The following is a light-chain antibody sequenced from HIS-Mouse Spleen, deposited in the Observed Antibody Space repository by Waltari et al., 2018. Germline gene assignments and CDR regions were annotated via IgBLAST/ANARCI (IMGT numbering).Light chain of an antibody. V-gene: IGKV1-5*03. Sequence: DIQMTQSPSTLSASVGDRVTITCRAGQSISSWLAWYQQKPGKAPKLLIYKASSLESGVPSRFSGSGSGTEFTLTISSLQPDDFATYYCQQYNSYSLTVGGGTKVEIK. CDR3: QQYNSYSLT. CDR2: KAS. CDR1: QSISSW. J-gene: IGKJ4*01.